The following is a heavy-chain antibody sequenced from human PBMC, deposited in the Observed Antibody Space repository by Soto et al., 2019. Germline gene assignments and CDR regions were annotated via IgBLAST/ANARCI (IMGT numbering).Heavy chain of an antibody. CDR2: ISAYNGNT. CDR1: GYTFTSYG. CDR3: ARRLWFGELSTSGYYYYGMDV. J-gene: IGHJ6*02. V-gene: IGHV1-18*01. Sequence: QVQLVQSGAEVKQPGASVKVSCKASGYTFTSYGISWVRQAPGQGLEWMGWISAYNGNTNYAQKLQGRVTMTTDTSTSTAYMELRSLRSDDTAVYYCARRLWFGELSTSGYYYYGMDVWGQGTTVTVSS. D-gene: IGHD3-10*01.